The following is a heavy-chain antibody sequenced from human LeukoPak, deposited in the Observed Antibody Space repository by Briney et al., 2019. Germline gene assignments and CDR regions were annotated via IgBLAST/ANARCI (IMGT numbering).Heavy chain of an antibody. CDR2: ISSSGSTI. J-gene: IGHJ3*02. Sequence: PGGSLRLSCAASGFTFSDYYMSWIRQAPGKGLEWVSYISSSGSTIYYADSVKGRFTISRDNAKNSLYLQMNSLRAEDTAVYYCARVWKPLAYYDSRGQGAFDIWGQGTMVTVSS. V-gene: IGHV3-11*04. CDR1: GFTFSDYY. D-gene: IGHD3-22*01. CDR3: ARVWKPLAYYDSRGQGAFDI.